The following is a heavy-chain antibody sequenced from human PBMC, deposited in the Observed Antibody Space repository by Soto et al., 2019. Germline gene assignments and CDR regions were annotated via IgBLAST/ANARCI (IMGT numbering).Heavy chain of an antibody. CDR2: IYHSGST. CDR1: GGSISSGDYY. D-gene: IGHD6-19*01. V-gene: IGHV4-30-4*01. Sequence: SETLSLTCTVSGGSISSGDYYWSWIRQPPGKGLEWIGYIYHSGSTYYNPSLKSRVTISEDTSKNQFSLKLSSVTAADTAVYYCARVAVAGTYYFDYWGQGTLVTVSS. CDR3: ARVAVAGTYYFDY. J-gene: IGHJ4*02.